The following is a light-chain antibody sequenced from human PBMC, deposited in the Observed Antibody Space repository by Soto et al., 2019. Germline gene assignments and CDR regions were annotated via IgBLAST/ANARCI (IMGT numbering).Light chain of an antibody. CDR1: TGAVTSGYY. J-gene: IGLJ2*01. CDR2: STN. Sequence: QAVVTQEPSLTVSPGGTVTLTCASSTGAVTSGYYPNWFQQKPGQAPRSLIYSTNKGHSWTPARFSGSLLGGKAALTLSGGQPEEEADYYCLLYCGGTHVFGGGTKLTVL. V-gene: IGLV7-43*01. CDR3: LLYCGGTHV.